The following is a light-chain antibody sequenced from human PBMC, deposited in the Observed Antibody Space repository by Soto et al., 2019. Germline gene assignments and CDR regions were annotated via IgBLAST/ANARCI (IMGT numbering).Light chain of an antibody. CDR1: SSDVGGYNY. Sequence: QSVLTRPPSASGSPGQSVASSCTGTSSDVGGYNYVSWYQQHPGKAPKLMIYEVNKRPSGVPDRFSGSKSGNTASLTVSGLQAEDEADYYCSSYAGSSNVFGTGTKAPS. V-gene: IGLV2-8*01. CDR3: SSYAGSSNV. J-gene: IGLJ1*01. CDR2: EVN.